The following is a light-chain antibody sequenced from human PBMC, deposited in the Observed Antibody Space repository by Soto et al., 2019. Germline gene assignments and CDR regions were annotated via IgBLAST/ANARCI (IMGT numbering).Light chain of an antibody. V-gene: IGKV3-15*01. CDR2: GAS. CDR3: QQYNNWPGT. CDR1: QSVSSN. Sequence: EIVMTQSPATLSVSPGEGATLSCRAGQSVSSNLAWYQHKPGQAPRLLIYGASTRATGIPARFSGSGSGTEFTLTISSLQSEDFAVYYCQQYNNWPGTFGQGTKVEIK. J-gene: IGKJ1*01.